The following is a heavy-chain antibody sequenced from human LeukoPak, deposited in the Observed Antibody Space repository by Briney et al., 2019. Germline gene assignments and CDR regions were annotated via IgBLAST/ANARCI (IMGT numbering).Heavy chain of an antibody. D-gene: IGHD2-15*01. Sequence: PSETLSLTCTVSGVSISGYYWSWLRQPPGKGLEWIGYINYSGSTNYNPSLKSRVTISVDTSKKNHFSLKLSSVTAADTAVYYCARHHLVVGAITWGQGTMVTVSS. J-gene: IGHJ3*01. CDR1: GVSISGYY. V-gene: IGHV4-59*08. CDR3: ARHHLVVGAIT. CDR2: INYSGST.